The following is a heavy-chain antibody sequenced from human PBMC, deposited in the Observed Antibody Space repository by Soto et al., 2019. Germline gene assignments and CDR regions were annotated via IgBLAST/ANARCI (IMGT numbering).Heavy chain of an antibody. J-gene: IGHJ4*02. CDR1: LHSFTTYW. V-gene: IGHV5-51*01. CDR2: IYPGTSNT. CDR3: GRQKKISDRQNYFDY. D-gene: IGHD3-16*02. Sequence: GEFLTISCQASLHSFTTYWIWWVRQISGKGLVWMGFIYPGTSNTSYSPSSQAQVTLSAEKPISTAYLKWGSLKASDTAMYYWGRQKKISDRQNYFDYWGQGSVVTV.